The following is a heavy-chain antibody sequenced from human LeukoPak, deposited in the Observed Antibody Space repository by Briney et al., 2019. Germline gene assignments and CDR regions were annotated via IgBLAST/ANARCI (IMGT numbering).Heavy chain of an antibody. V-gene: IGHV4-34*01. CDR1: GGSFSGYY. D-gene: IGHD1-1*01. Sequence: SETLSLTCAVYGGSFSGYYWSWIRQPPGKGLEWIGEINHSGSTNYNPSLKSRVTISVDTSKNQFSLKLTSVTAADTAVYYCARPLGQGNEYGMDVWGQGTTVTVSS. J-gene: IGHJ6*02. CDR3: ARPLGQGNEYGMDV. CDR2: INHSGST.